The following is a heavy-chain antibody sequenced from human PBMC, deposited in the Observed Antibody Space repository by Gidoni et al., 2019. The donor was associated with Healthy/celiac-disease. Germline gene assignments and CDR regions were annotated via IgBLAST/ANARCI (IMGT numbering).Heavy chain of an antibody. CDR1: GITFSSYS. Sequence: EVQLVASGGGLVKPGGSLRLSCAAPGITFSSYSMNWVRQAPGRGLEWVSSISSSSSYIYYADSVKCRFTISRDNAKNSLYLQMNSLRAEDTAVYYCAKEGPSSGYFDYWGQGTLVTVSS. V-gene: IGHV3-21*01. CDR3: AKEGPSSGYFDY. CDR2: ISSSSSYI. D-gene: IGHD3-10*01. J-gene: IGHJ4*02.